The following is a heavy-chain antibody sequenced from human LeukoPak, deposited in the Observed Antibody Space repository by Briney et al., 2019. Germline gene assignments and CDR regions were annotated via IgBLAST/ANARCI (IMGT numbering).Heavy chain of an antibody. V-gene: IGHV1-2*02. D-gene: IGHD3-10*01. Sequence: ASVKVSCKASGYTFTGYYMHWVRQAPGQGLEWMGWINPNSGGTSYAQKFQGRVTMTRDTSISTAYMELSRPRSDDTAVYYCARGDYYGSGSYTPSYFDYWGQGTLVTVSS. CDR1: GYTFTGYY. CDR3: ARGDYYGSGSYTPSYFDY. J-gene: IGHJ4*02. CDR2: INPNSGGT.